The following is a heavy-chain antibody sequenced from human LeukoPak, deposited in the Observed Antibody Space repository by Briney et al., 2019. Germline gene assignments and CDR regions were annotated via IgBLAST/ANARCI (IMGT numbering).Heavy chain of an antibody. CDR1: GFTFSSYA. J-gene: IGHJ5*02. Sequence: GGSLRLSCAASGFTFSSYAIHWVRQAPGKGLEWVAVIAYDGINKYYADSVKGRFTISRDNSKNTLYLQMNSLRAEDTAVYYCARDSSPWYYYDRSGSNGFDPWGQGTLVTVSS. CDR3: ARDSSPWYYYDRSGSNGFDP. V-gene: IGHV3-30-3*01. CDR2: IAYDGINK. D-gene: IGHD3-22*01.